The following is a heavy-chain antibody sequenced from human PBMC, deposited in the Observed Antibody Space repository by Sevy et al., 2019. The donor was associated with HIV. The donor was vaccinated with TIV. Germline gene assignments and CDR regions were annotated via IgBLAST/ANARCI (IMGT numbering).Heavy chain of an antibody. J-gene: IGHJ4*02. CDR1: GFSFSTHW. CDR3: ASHPPPPAVAGFDY. V-gene: IGHV5-51*01. Sequence: GGSLRLSCKASGFSFSTHWIGWVRQMPGKGLEWMGIIYPGDSDTRYSPSFQGQVTISADKSISTAYLQWSSLKTSDTAMFYCASHPPPPAVAGFDYWGQGTLVTVSS. D-gene: IGHD6-19*01. CDR2: IYPGDSDT.